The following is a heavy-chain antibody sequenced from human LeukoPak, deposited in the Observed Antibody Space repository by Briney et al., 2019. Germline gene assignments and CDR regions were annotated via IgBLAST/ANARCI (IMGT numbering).Heavy chain of an antibody. V-gene: IGHV3-23*01. D-gene: IGHD5-12*01. CDR1: GFTFSSNA. CDR3: AKLKWLTTGNFDY. CDR2: LTGGGGVT. Sequence: QPGGSLRLSCAASGFTFSSNAMSWVRQAPVKGLEWVSALTGGGGVTHYADSVKGRFTISRDNSKNTLYLQMTSLRAEDTAIYYCAKLKWLTTGNFDYWGQGTLVTVSS. J-gene: IGHJ4*02.